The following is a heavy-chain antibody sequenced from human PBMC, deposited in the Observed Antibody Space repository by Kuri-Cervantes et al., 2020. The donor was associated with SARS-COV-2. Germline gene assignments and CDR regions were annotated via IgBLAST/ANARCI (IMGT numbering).Heavy chain of an antibody. CDR2: ISSSSSTI. V-gene: IGHV3-48*04. J-gene: IGHJ6*03. CDR3: ARVACSSSNCAIYYYYMDV. CDR1: GFTFSSYS. D-gene: IGHD2-2*01. Sequence: GESLKISCAASGFTFSSYSMNWVRQAPGKGLEWVSYISSSSSTIYYADSVKGRFTISRDNAKSSLFLQLTSLRAEDTAAYYCARVACSSSNCAIYYYYMDVWGKGTTVTVSS.